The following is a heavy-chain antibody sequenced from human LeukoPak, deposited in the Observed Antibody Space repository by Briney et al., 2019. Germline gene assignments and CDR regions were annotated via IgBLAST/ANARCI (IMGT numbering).Heavy chain of an antibody. V-gene: IGHV4-59*01. Sequence: ETLSLTRTVSGGSISSYYWSWIRQPPGKGLEWIGYIYYSGSTNYNPSLKSRVTISVDTSKNQFSLKLSSVTAADAAVYYCASLYSSSWYYYYGMDVWGQGTTVTVSS. D-gene: IGHD6-13*01. CDR3: ASLYSSSWYYYYGMDV. CDR1: GGSISSYY. CDR2: IYYSGST. J-gene: IGHJ6*02.